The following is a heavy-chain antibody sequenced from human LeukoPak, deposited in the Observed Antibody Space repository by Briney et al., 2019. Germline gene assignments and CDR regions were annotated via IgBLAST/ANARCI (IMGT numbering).Heavy chain of an antibody. CDR3: ARDYRYVGVVTPNWFDP. Sequence: ASVKVSCKASGGTFSSYAISWVRQAPGQGLEWMGGIIPIFGTANYAQKFQGRVTITADESTSTAYMELSSLRSEDTAVYYCARDYRYVGVVTPNWFDPWGQGTLVTVSS. D-gene: IGHD3-3*01. J-gene: IGHJ5*02. CDR1: GGTFSSYA. V-gene: IGHV1-69*13. CDR2: IIPIFGTA.